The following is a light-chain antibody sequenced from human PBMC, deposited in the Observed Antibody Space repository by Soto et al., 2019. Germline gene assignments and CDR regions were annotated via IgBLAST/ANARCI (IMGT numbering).Light chain of an antibody. CDR3: QQYNFYPRT. V-gene: IGKV1-5*03. J-gene: IGKJ1*01. Sequence: DIQMTQSPSTLSASVGDRVTITCRATQSISSWLEWYQQKPGKAPKLLIYKASSLESGVPARFSGSGSGTEFTLTISSLQPDDFQPYSCQQYNFYPRTCGQGTKVEIK. CDR2: KAS. CDR1: QSISSW.